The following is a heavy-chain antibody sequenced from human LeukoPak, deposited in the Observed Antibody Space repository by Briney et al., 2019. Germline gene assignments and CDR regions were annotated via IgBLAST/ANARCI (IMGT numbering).Heavy chain of an antibody. J-gene: IGHJ5*02. V-gene: IGHV4-39*07. CDR1: SGSISSSSYY. Sequence: SETLSLTCTVSSGSISSSSYYWGWIRQPPGKGLEWIGSIYHSGSTYYNPSLKSRVTISVDTSKNQFSLKLSSVTAADTAVYYCARTYSSVVFDPWGQGTLVTVSS. CDR2: IYHSGST. D-gene: IGHD6-25*01. CDR3: ARTYSSVVFDP.